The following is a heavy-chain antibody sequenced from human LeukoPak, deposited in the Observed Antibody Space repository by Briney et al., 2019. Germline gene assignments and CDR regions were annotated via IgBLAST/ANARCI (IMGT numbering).Heavy chain of an antibody. CDR1: GFTFSSYW. CDR2: IKQGGSEK. V-gene: IGHV3-7*01. CDR3: ARVIPPQYYYDSSGYYLTDAFDY. J-gene: IGHJ4*02. Sequence: QPGGSLRLSCAASGFTFSSYWMSWVPQAPGKGREWVANIKQGGSEKYYVDSVKGRFTISRDNAKNSLYLQMNSLRAEDTAVYYCARVIPPQYYYDSSGYYLTDAFDYWGQGTLVTVSS. D-gene: IGHD3-22*01.